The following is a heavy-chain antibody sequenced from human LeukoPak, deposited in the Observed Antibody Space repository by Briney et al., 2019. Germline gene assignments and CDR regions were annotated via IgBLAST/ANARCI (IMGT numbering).Heavy chain of an antibody. CDR1: GYTFTSYG. D-gene: IGHD4-23*01. Sequence: GASVKVSCKSSGYTFTSYGIIWVRQAPGQGLEWMGWISAYNGNTNYAQKLQGRVTMTTDTSTSTAYMELRSLRSDDTAVYYCARDRTVATFDYWGQGTLVTVSS. CDR3: ARDRTVATFDY. J-gene: IGHJ4*02. V-gene: IGHV1-18*01. CDR2: ISAYNGNT.